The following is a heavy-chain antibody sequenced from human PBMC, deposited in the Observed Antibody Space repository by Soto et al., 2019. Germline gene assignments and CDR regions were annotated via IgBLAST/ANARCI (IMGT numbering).Heavy chain of an antibody. CDR3: ARVLGYGDYRSRPEYYYYGMDV. J-gene: IGHJ6*02. Sequence: PGGSLRLSCAASGFTFSSYAMHWVRQAPGKGLEWVAVISYDGSNKYYADSVKGRFTISRDNSKNTLYLQMNSLRAEDTAVYYCARVLGYGDYRSRPEYYYYGMDVWGQGTTVTVSS. D-gene: IGHD4-17*01. V-gene: IGHV3-30-3*01. CDR2: ISYDGSNK. CDR1: GFTFSSYA.